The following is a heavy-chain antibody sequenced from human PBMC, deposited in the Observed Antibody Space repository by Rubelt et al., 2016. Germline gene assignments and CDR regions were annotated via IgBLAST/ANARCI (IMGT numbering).Heavy chain of an antibody. CDR1: GGTFRSYA. Sequence: QVQLVQSGAEVKKPGSSVMVSCKASGGTFRSYAISWVRQAPGQGLEWMGGFIPIFGTATYAQKFQGRVTIISDESTSTSYMELSSLRAEDTAVYCCARRQQLGPFDYWGQGTLVTVSS. D-gene: IGHD6-13*01. V-gene: IGHV1-69*01. J-gene: IGHJ4*02. CDR3: ARRQQLGPFDY. CDR2: FIPIFGTA.